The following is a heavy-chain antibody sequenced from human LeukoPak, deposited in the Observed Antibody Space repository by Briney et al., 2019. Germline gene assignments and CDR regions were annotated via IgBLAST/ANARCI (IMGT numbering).Heavy chain of an antibody. V-gene: IGHV4-59*08. J-gene: IGHJ6*02. CDR2: IYYSGST. CDR1: VGSISGYY. CDR3: ARHPGVRFYYGMDV. D-gene: IGHD3-3*01. Sequence: RSGTLSLTCTVSVGSISGYYWSWGRQPPGEGLGGRGYIYYSGSTNYNPSLKSRVTISVDTSKNQFSLKLSSVTAADTAVYYCARHPGVRFYYGMDVWGQGTTVTVSS.